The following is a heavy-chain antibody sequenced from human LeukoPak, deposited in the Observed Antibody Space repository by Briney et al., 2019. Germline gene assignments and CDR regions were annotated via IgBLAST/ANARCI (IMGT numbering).Heavy chain of an antibody. D-gene: IGHD1-7*01. J-gene: IGHJ5*02. CDR2: IYYSGST. CDR1: GGSISSSSYY. V-gene: IGHV4-39*01. Sequence: SETLSLTCTVSGGSISSSSYYWGWIRQPPGKGLEWIGSIYYSGSTYYNPSLKSRVTISVDTSKNQFSLKLSSVTAAHTAVYYCARHRSGITGTTGVTNLFDPWGQGTLVTVSS. CDR3: ARHRSGITGTTGVTNLFDP.